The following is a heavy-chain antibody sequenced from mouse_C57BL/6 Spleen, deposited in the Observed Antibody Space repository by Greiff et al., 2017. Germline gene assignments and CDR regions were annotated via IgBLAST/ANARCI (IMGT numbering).Heavy chain of an antibody. J-gene: IGHJ3*01. Sequence: VQLVESGPELVRPGVSVKISCKGSGYTFTDYAMHWVKQSHAKSLEGIGVISTYYGDASYNQKFKDKATMTVDKSSSTAYMELARLTSEDSAVYYCARNGSSPAWFAYWGQGTLVTVSA. V-gene: IGHV1-67*01. CDR2: ISTYYGDA. CDR1: GYTFTDYA. D-gene: IGHD1-1*01. CDR3: ARNGSSPAWFAY.